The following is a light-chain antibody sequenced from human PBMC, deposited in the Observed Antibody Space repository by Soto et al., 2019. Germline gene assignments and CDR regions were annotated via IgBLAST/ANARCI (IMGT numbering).Light chain of an antibody. CDR1: SSNIGGTNY. Sequence: QSLLPHPPSASWTPGQKVFISCSGSSSNIGGTNYAYWYQQLPGTAPKLLIYSNDQRPSGVPDRFSASKSGTSASLAISGLQSEDEPDYHCAAWDDSLNAYVFGTGTKVTVL. J-gene: IGLJ1*01. CDR3: AAWDDSLNAYV. CDR2: SND. V-gene: IGLV1-44*01.